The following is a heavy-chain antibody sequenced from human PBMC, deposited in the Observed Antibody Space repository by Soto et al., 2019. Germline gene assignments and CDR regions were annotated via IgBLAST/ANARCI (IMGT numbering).Heavy chain of an antibody. CDR2: LIHGGST. Sequence: PSETLSLTCAIYGASLGGFHWTWLRQAPGKGLEWIGELIHGGSTNYNPSLKSRVSFSLDTSKNQFSLHLMSVTAADTAVYYCARSPLGYDYVRQTWREVGDWFDIWGRGTMVTVSS. V-gene: IGHV4-34*12. CDR3: ARSPLGYDYVRQTWREVGDWFDI. J-gene: IGHJ3*02. D-gene: IGHD3-16*01. CDR1: GASLGGFH.